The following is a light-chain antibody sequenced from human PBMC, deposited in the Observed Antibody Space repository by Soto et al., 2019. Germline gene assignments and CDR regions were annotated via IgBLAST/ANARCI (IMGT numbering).Light chain of an antibody. CDR1: QSVSTY. V-gene: IGKV3-11*01. CDR3: QQRSNSWT. J-gene: IGKJ1*01. Sequence: ETVLTQSPATLSLSPGERATLSCRASQSVSTYLAWYQQKPGQAPRLLIYDASNRASGIPARFSGSGSGTDFTLTISSLEPEDFAVYYCQQRSNSWTFGQGTKVDI. CDR2: DAS.